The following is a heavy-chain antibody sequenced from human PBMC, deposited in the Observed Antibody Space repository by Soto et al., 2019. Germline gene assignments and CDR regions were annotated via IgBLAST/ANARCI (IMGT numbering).Heavy chain of an antibody. CDR3: AREKRGYCYGYGSIDP. J-gene: IGHJ5*02. D-gene: IGHD5-18*01. CDR2: INHSGST. Sequence: TPSLTWAVYGVSFSGYYMGWFCQPLGKGLEWIGEINHSGSTNDNSSLTTRVTLSVNTSKTQFSLKLSTVTAADTAVYYSAREKRGYCYGYGSIDPWGQGTLVTVSS. V-gene: IGHV4-34*01. CDR1: GVSFSGYY.